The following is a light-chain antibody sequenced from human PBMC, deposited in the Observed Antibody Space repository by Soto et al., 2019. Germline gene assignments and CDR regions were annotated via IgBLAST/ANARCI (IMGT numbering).Light chain of an antibody. CDR3: QQYNNWWT. CDR2: DAS. CDR1: QSISSW. Sequence: GDRVTIPCRASQSISSWLAWYQQKPGKAPKLLIYDASSLESGVPSRFSGSGSGTDFTLTISSLQSEDFAVYYCQQYNNWWTFGQGTMVDIK. V-gene: IGKV1-5*01. J-gene: IGKJ1*01.